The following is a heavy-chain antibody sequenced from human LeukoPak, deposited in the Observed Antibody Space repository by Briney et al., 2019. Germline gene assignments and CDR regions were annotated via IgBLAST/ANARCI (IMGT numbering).Heavy chain of an antibody. CDR2: TYYSSKWNN. CDR3: ARAFRGVTGFDAFDI. D-gene: IGHD3-10*01. Sequence: SQTLSLTCAISGDSVSSNSAAWNWIRHSPSRGLEWLGRTYYSSKWNNDYAVSVKSRITVNPDTSKNQFSMQLNSVTPEDTAVYYCARAFRGVTGFDAFDIWGQGTMVTVSS. CDR1: GDSVSSNSAA. V-gene: IGHV6-1*01. J-gene: IGHJ3*02.